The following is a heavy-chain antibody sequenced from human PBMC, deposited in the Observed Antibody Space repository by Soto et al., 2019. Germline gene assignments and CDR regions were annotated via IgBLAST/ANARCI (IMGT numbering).Heavy chain of an antibody. CDR3: ARARDSSGYYTFDY. J-gene: IGHJ4*02. V-gene: IGHV4-59*01. CDR2: IYYSGST. Sequence: SETLSLTCTVSGGSISSYYWSWIRQPPGKGLEWIGYIYYSGSTNYNPSLKSRVTISVDTSKNQFSLKLSSVTAADTAVYYCARARDSSGYYTFDYWGPGTLVTVS. D-gene: IGHD3-22*01. CDR1: GGSISSYY.